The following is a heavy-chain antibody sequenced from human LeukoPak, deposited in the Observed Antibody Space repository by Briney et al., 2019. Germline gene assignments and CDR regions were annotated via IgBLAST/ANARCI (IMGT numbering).Heavy chain of an antibody. J-gene: IGHJ4*02. V-gene: IGHV1-46*01. CDR2: INPSGGST. CDR1: GYTFTSYY. D-gene: IGHD2-21*02. Sequence: ASVKVCCKASGYTFTSYYIHWVRQAPGQGLEWMGIINPSGGSTKYAQKLQGRVSMTRDTSTSTVYMEVSSLRSEDTAVYYCARDLLARGTAYYFDYWGQGTLVTVSS. CDR3: ARDLLARGTAYYFDY.